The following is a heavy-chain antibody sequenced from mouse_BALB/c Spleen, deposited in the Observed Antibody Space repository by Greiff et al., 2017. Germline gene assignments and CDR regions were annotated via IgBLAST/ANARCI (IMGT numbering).Heavy chain of an antibody. CDR3: ARGARATGFAY. CDR1: GYTFTDYN. V-gene: IGHV1S29*02. Sequence: EVQLQQSGPELVKPGASVKISCKASGYTFTDYNMHWVKQSHGKSLEWIGYIYPYNGGTGYNQKFKSKATLTVDNSSSTAYMELRSLTSEDSAVYYCARGARATGFAYWGQGTLVTVSA. CDR2: IYPYNGGT. D-gene: IGHD3-1*01. J-gene: IGHJ3*01.